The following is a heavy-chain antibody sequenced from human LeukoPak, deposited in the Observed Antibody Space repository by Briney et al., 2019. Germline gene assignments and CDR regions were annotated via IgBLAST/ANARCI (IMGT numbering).Heavy chain of an antibody. J-gene: IGHJ4*02. D-gene: IGHD6-6*01. CDR1: GFTFSSYA. V-gene: IGHV3-23*01. CDR3: AKFRSGQVWQPIFEY. CDR2: ISSTGDST. Sequence: GGSLRLSCAASGFTFSSYAMSWVRQAPGKGLEWVSVISSTGDSTSYADSVKGRFTISRDNSKNTLYLHMNSLKGEDTAVYYCAKFRSGQVWQPIFEYWGQGTPVTVSS.